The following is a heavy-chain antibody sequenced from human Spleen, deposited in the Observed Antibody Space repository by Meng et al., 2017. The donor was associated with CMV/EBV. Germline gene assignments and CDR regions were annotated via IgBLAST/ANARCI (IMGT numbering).Heavy chain of an antibody. D-gene: IGHD2-21*01. CDR1: GGSIHDPNW. CDR2: IYHTGST. V-gene: IGHV4-4*02. J-gene: IGHJ5*02. Sequence: SGGSIHDPNWWPWVRQSPGKHLEWIGEIYHTGSTNYNPSLRSRVTISIDKSRNQFSLRLTSATAADTAVYYCASDICGGDCYLGLDPWGQGTLVTVSS. CDR3: ASDICGGDCYLGLDP.